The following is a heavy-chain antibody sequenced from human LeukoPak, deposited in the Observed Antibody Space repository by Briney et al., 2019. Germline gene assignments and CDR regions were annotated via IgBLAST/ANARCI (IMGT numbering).Heavy chain of an antibody. CDR3: ARGPNPHFWSSYPVYFDY. V-gene: IGHV4-31*03. J-gene: IGHJ4*02. Sequence: SETLSLTCTVSGGSISSGGYYWSWIRQHPGKGLEWIGYIYYSGSTYYNPSLKSRVTISVDTSKNQFSLKLSSVTAADTAVYYCARGPNPHFWSSYPVYFDYWGQGTLVTVSS. CDR1: GGSISSGGYY. CDR2: IYYSGST. D-gene: IGHD3-3*02.